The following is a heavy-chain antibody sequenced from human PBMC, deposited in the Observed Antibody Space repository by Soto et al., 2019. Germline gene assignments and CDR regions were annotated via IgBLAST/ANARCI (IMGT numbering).Heavy chain of an antibody. Sequence: QVQLVQSGAEVKNPGASVKVSCKASGYTFTRYGIGWARQAPGQGLEWMGWINTYNGNTNYAQNVQGRVTLTTDTXPSTAYMELRSLTSNDTAIYYCAMVDVYVTPSPQDVWGQGTTVIVSS. D-gene: IGHD3-16*01. J-gene: IGHJ6*02. CDR3: AMVDVYVTPSPQDV. V-gene: IGHV1-18*01. CDR1: GYTFTRYG. CDR2: INTYNGNT.